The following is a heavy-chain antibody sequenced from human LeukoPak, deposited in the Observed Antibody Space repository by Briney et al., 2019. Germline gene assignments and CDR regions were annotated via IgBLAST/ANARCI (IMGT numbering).Heavy chain of an antibody. V-gene: IGHV1-69*02. CDR1: GGTFSSYT. J-gene: IGHJ5*02. D-gene: IGHD3-22*01. CDR3: ARVPYYYDSSGYYEIGSA. Sequence: ASVKVSCKASGGTFSSYTISWVRQAPGQGLEWMGRIIPILGIANHAQKFQGRVTITADKSTSTAYMELSSLRSEDTAVYYCARVPYYYDSSGYYEIGSAWGQGTLVTVSS. CDR2: IIPILGIA.